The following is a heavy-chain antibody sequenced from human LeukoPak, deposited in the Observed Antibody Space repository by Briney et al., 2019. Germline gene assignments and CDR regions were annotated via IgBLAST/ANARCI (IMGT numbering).Heavy chain of an antibody. CDR3: ARSVPDYTRFDY. CDR1: GFSVSSNY. Sequence: GGSLRLSCAASGFSVSSNYMSWVRQAPGKGLEWVSVIYSGGSTYYAESVRGRFTISRVNSKNTVYLEMSSLRAEDTALYFCARSVPDYTRFDYWGQGALVTVSS. V-gene: IGHV3-53*01. D-gene: IGHD4-11*01. J-gene: IGHJ4*02. CDR2: IYSGGST.